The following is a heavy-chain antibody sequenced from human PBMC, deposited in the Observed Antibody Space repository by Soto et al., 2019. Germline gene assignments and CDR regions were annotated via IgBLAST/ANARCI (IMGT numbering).Heavy chain of an antibody. CDR2: ISSDGSNK. Sequence: GGSLRLSCAASGFTFSSYAMHWVRQAPGKGLEWVAVISSDGSNKYYADSVKGRFTISRDNSKYTLYLQMNSLRAEDTAVYYCARDVSDSSGYRLGEFDYWGQGTLVTVSS. CDR3: ARDVSDSSGYRLGEFDY. J-gene: IGHJ4*02. CDR1: GFTFSSYA. D-gene: IGHD3-22*01. V-gene: IGHV3-30-3*01.